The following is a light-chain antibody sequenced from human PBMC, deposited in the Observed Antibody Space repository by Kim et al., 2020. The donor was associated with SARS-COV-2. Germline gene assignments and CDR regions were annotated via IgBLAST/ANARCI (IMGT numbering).Light chain of an antibody. CDR1: QDISNY. CDR3: QQYDSLLPIT. CDR2: DAS. Sequence: SVGDRVTITCQASQDISNYLNWYQQKPGQAPKLLIYDASILQTGVPSRFRGSGSGTHFTFTISSLQPEDIATYYCQQYDSLLPITFGQGTRLEIK. V-gene: IGKV1-33*01. J-gene: IGKJ5*01.